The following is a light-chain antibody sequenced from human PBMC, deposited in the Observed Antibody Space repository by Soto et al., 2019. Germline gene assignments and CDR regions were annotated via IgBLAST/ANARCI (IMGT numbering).Light chain of an antibody. J-gene: IGKJ4*01. CDR1: QSVSTN. Sequence: EIVLTQSPATLSVSPGERATLSCRTSQSVSTNLVWYQQKPGQAPRLLIFGASTRATNIPARFSGNGSGTEFTLPISSLQSEDFAVYYCQQYINWPPLTFGGGTKVEIK. V-gene: IGKV3-15*01. CDR3: QQYINWPPLT. CDR2: GAS.